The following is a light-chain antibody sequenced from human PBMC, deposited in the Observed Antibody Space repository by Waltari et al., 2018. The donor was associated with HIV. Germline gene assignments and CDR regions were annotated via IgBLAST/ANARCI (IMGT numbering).Light chain of an antibody. Sequence: QSALTQPASVSGSPGQSSAISCTGPSRDVGGYNSVSWYQQHPGKAPKLIIYELSNRPSGVSNRFSGSKSGNTASLTISGLQAEDEADYYCSSYTSSSTWVFGGGTKLTVL. CDR1: SRDVGGYNS. J-gene: IGLJ3*02. CDR3: SSYTSSSTWV. V-gene: IGLV2-14*01. CDR2: ELS.